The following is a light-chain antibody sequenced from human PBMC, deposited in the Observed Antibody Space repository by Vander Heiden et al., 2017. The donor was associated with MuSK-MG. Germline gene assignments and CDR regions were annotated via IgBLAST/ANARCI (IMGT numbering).Light chain of an antibody. CDR3: QQYGTSPWT. J-gene: IGKJ1*01. CDR2: GAS. CDR1: QTVSSSY. Sequence: EIVLTQSPGTLSLSPGERATLSCRASQTVSSSYLAWYQQKPGQAPRLLISGASSRATGIPDRFSGSGSGTDFTLTISRLEPEDFAVYYCQQYGTSPWTFGQGTKVEIK. V-gene: IGKV3-20*01.